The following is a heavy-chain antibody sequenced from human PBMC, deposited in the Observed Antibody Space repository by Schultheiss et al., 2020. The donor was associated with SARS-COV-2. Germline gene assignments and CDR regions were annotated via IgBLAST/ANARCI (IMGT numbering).Heavy chain of an antibody. Sequence: GGSLRLSCAASGFTFSSYAMHWVRQAPGKGLEWVAVISYDGSNKYYADSVKGRFTISRDNSKNTLYLQMNSLRAEDTAVYYCARGWFDPWGQGTLVTVSS. CDR1: GFTFSSYA. CDR2: ISYDGSNK. J-gene: IGHJ5*02. V-gene: IGHV3-30-3*01. CDR3: ARGWFDP.